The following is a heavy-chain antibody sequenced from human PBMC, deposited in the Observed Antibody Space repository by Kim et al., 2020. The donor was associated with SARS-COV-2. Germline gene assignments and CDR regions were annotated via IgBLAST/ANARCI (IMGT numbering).Heavy chain of an antibody. D-gene: IGHD6-19*01. Sequence: GGSLRLSCAASGFTFSSYGMHWVRQAPGKGLEWVAVISYDGSNKYYADSVKGRFTISRDNSKNTLYLQMNSLRAEDTAVYYCAKDPIAVAGEGGFYFDYWGQGTLVTVSS. V-gene: IGHV3-30*18. CDR2: ISYDGSNK. CDR1: GFTFSSYG. J-gene: IGHJ4*02. CDR3: AKDPIAVAGEGGFYFDY.